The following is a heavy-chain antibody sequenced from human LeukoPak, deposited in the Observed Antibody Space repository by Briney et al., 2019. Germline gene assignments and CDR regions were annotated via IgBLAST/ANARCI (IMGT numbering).Heavy chain of an antibody. CDR2: ISYDGSNK. CDR1: GFTFSSYG. D-gene: IGHD2-2*01. Sequence: GGSLRLSCAASGFTFSSYGMHWVRQAPGKGLEWVAVISYDGSNKYYADSVKSRFTISRDNSKNTLYLQMNSLRAEDTAVYYCAKLCSTSCYGSGSLIDYWGQGTLVAVSS. J-gene: IGHJ4*02. V-gene: IGHV3-30*18. CDR3: AKLCSTSCYGSGSLIDY.